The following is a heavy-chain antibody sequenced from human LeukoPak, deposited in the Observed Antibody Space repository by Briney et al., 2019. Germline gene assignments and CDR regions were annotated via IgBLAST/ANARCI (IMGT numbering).Heavy chain of an antibody. Sequence: SETLSLTCTVSGGSISSYYWSWIRQPPGKGLEWIGYIYYSGSTNYNPSLKSRVTISVDTSKNQFSLKLSSVTAADTAVYYCASSSYYYGSGSTYYYYGMDAWGKGATVTVSS. D-gene: IGHD3-10*01. CDR1: GGSISSYY. CDR2: IYYSGST. V-gene: IGHV4-59*01. J-gene: IGHJ6*04. CDR3: ASSSYYYGSGSTYYYYGMDA.